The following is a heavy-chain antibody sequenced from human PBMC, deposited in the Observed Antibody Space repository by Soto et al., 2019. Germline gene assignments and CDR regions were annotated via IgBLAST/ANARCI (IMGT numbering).Heavy chain of an antibody. Sequence: PSETLSLTCTVSGGSISSGGYYWSWIRQHPGKGLEWIGYIYYSGSTYYNPSLKSRVTISVDTSKNQFSLKLSSVTAADTAVYYCARDPIVVVPAAIHYYYGMDVWGQGTTVTVS. CDR2: IYYSGST. CDR3: ARDPIVVVPAAIHYYYGMDV. D-gene: IGHD2-2*01. V-gene: IGHV4-31*03. J-gene: IGHJ6*02. CDR1: GGSISSGGYY.